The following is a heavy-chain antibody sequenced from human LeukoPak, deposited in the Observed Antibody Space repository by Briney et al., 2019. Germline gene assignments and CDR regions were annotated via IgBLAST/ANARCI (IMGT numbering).Heavy chain of an antibody. Sequence: ASVKVSCKTSGYTFTSYGINWVRQAPGQGLEWMGRISAHNGNANYAQKFQGRVTMTTDTLATTAYMELRSLRSDDTAVYYCARGFQGYYYYYYGMDVWGQGTTVTVSS. CDR1: GYTFTSYG. V-gene: IGHV1-18*01. CDR3: ARGFQGYYYYYYGMDV. J-gene: IGHJ6*02. CDR2: ISAHNGNA.